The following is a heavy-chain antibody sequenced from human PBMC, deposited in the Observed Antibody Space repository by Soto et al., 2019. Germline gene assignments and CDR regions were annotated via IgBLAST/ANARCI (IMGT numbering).Heavy chain of an antibody. D-gene: IGHD1-26*01. CDR2: IYYTGST. Sequence: QVQLQETGPGLVKPSQTLSLTCIVSGGSISSGDYYWSLIRQPPGKGLEWIGYIYYTGSTYYNPSLKNRVTISLDTSKNQFSLKVSSVTAADTAVYYCASRSGSSFDYWGQGTLVTVSS. V-gene: IGHV4-30-4*01. CDR3: ASRSGSSFDY. CDR1: GGSISSGDYY. J-gene: IGHJ4*02.